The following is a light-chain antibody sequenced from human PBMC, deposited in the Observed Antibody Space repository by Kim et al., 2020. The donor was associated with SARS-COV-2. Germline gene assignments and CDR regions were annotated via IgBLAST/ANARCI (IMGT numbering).Light chain of an antibody. V-gene: IGKV3-20*01. CDR2: GAS. CDR3: HKQGHTPLT. CDR1: QNVRHSQ. Sequence: EIVLSQSPGTLSLSPGERATFSCRAGQNVRHSQLAWYQHKPGQAPRLLIYGASTRAAGIPDRFSGTGSGTDFTLTINRLGPEDFAVFYRHKQGHTPLTFGQGNKVEI. J-gene: IGKJ4*01.